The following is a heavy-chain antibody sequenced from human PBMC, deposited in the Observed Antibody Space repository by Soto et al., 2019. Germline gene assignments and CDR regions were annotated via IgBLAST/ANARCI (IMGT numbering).Heavy chain of an antibody. Sequence: QVHLVQSGAELKKPGSSVKVSCKTSGYTFTSCGITWVRQAPGQGLEWMGLISTYNGHTIYAQNLRDRVTSTTDYSTSTVYMEMTSLRSDDTAFYYCARDLALSRLSAGGHWGPGTLVTVSS. V-gene: IGHV1-18*01. CDR2: ISTYNGHT. CDR3: ARDLALSRLSAGGH. J-gene: IGHJ4*02. D-gene: IGHD6-6*01. CDR1: GYTFTSCG.